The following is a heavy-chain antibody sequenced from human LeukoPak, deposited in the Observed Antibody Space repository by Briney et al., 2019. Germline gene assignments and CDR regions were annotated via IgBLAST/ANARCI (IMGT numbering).Heavy chain of an antibody. CDR1: GGSISSYY. CDR2: IYYSGST. CDR3: ARQLERRLGYFDY. Sequence: SETLSLTCTVSGGSISSYYWSWIRQPPGKGLGWIGYIYYSGSTNYNPSLKSRVTISVDTSKNQFSLKLSSVTAADTAVYYCARQLERRLGYFDYWGQGTLVTVSS. V-gene: IGHV4-59*08. J-gene: IGHJ4*02. D-gene: IGHD1-1*01.